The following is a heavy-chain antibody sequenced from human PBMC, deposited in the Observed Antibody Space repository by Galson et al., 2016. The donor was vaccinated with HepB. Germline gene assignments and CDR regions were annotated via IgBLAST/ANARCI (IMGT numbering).Heavy chain of an antibody. Sequence: SLRLSCAASGFTFSIFAMNWVRRALGKGLEWVSAIRGSGGSTFYADSVKGRFTISRDNSMNTLYLQMNSLRAEDTAVYYCASGSIAAETDYWGQGTLVTVSS. D-gene: IGHD6-13*01. CDR2: IRGSGGST. CDR1: GFTFSIFA. J-gene: IGHJ4*02. V-gene: IGHV3-23*01. CDR3: ASGSIAAETDY.